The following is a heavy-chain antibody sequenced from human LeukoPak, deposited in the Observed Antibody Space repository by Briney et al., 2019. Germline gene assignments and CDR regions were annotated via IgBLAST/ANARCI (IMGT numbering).Heavy chain of an antibody. J-gene: IGHJ4*02. Sequence: ASVKVSCKASGYTFTSYGISWVRQAPGQGLEWMGWISAYNGNTNYAQKLQGRVTMTTDTSTSTAYMELRSLRSDDTAVYYCARTRSSSWYVPCYFDYWGQGTLVTVSS. CDR1: GYTFTSYG. CDR3: ARTRSSSWYVPCYFDY. D-gene: IGHD6-13*01. V-gene: IGHV1-18*01. CDR2: ISAYNGNT.